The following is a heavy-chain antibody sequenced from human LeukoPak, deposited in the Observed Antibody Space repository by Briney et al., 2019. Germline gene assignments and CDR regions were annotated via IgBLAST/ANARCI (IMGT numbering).Heavy chain of an antibody. V-gene: IGHV3-23*01. CDR2: ISGSGGST. CDR3: AKILGGGVRGAFDI. D-gene: IGHD2-8*02. Sequence: GGSLTLSCAASGFTFSSYAMSWVRQAPGKGLEWVSVISGSGGSTYYADSVKGRFTISRDKSKNTLYMQMNSLRAEDTAVYYCAKILGGGVRGAFDIWGQGTMVTVSS. CDR1: GFTFSSYA. J-gene: IGHJ3*02.